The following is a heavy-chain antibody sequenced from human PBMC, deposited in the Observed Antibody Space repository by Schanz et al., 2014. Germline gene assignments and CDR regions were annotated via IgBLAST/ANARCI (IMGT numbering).Heavy chain of an antibody. D-gene: IGHD3-16*01. CDR1: GFTFTDHA. J-gene: IGHJ3*01. CDR2: IKQDGTEE. Sequence: EEQLVESGGGLVQPGRSLTLSCTTSGFTFTDHALSWVRQAPGQGLQWVATIKQDGTEEKYVDSVRGRFTISRDNARDSLFLRMNSLRAEDTAVYYCARYPRILGAFDVWGQGTVVAVS. CDR3: ARYPRILGAFDV. V-gene: IGHV3-7*01.